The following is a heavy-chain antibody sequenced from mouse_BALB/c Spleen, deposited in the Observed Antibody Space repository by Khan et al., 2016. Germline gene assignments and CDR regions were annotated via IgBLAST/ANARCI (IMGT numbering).Heavy chain of an antibody. CDR3: ARDGGAIDYGYDRPDYAMDY. Sequence: QVQLKESGPGLVAPSQSLSITCTVSGFSLTSYGVHWVRQPPGKGLEWLGVIWAGGSTNSNSALMSRLSISKDNSKSQVFLQMNSLQTDDTAMYYCARDGGAIDYGYDRPDYAMDYWGQGTSVTVSS. D-gene: IGHD2-2*01. J-gene: IGHJ4*01. CDR1: GFSLTSYG. CDR2: IWAGGST. V-gene: IGHV2-9*02.